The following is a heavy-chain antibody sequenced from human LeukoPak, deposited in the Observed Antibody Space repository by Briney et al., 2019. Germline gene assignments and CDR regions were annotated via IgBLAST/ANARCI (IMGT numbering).Heavy chain of an antibody. J-gene: IGHJ4*02. CDR1: GFTFSSYA. Sequence: GGSLRVSCAASGFTFSSYAMTWVRQAPGKGLEWVSAIGARADTSDYADAVKGRFIISRDNSKNTLYLQMNSLGAEDTAVYYCVKRDKGTFDYWGRGTLVTVSS. CDR3: VKRDKGTFDY. D-gene: IGHD3-16*01. V-gene: IGHV3-23*01. CDR2: IGARADTS.